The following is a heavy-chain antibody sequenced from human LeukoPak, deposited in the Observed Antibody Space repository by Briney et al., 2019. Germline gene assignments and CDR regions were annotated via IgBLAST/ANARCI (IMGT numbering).Heavy chain of an antibody. V-gene: IGHV3-7*04. CDR1: GLTFSGYW. J-gene: IGHJ4*02. CDR2: IKPDGSEK. CDR3: ARGSGDY. Sequence: GGSLRLSCAASGLTFSGYWMNWVRQAPGKGLEWVANIKPDGSEKYYVDSVKGRFTISRDNAKNSLYLQMTSLRAEDTAVYYCARGSGDYSGQGTLVTVSS.